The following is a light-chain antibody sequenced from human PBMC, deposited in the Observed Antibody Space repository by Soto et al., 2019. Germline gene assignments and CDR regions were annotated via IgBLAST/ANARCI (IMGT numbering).Light chain of an antibody. Sequence: EMVLTQALDTLSLSPGERATLSCRAIQSFSSDYLVWYQQKPGLPPRLLIYGASRRATGIPDRFSGSGSGTDFILTISRLETEDFEVYYCQHYDNTPPSVTFGPGTKVDIK. CDR2: GAS. CDR1: QSFSSDY. V-gene: IGKV3-20*01. J-gene: IGKJ3*01. CDR3: QHYDNTPPSVT.